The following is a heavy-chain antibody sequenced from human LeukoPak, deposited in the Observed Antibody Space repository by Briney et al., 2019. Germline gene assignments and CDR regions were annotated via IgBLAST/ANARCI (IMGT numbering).Heavy chain of an antibody. J-gene: IGHJ4*02. D-gene: IGHD3-10*01. CDR2: IYYSGST. CDR3: ASADYQE. Sequence: SETLSLTCTVSGGSISSYYWSWIRQPPGKGLEWIGYIYYSGSTNYNPSLKSRITTSVDTSKNQFSLNLSSVTAADTAVYYCASADYQEWGQGTLVTVSS. V-gene: IGHV4-59*08. CDR1: GGSISSYY.